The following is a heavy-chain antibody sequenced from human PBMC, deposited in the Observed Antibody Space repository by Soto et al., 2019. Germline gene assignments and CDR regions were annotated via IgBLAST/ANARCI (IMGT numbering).Heavy chain of an antibody. V-gene: IGHV3-21*01. CDR1: GFTFSRYS. CDR3: ARVVYFDSSGYSV. D-gene: IGHD3-22*01. CDR2: ITSSSDYV. Sequence: GGSLRLSCAASGFTFSRYSMSWVRQAPGKGLEWVSSITSSSDYVYYADSVKGRFTISRDNAKNSLYLQMNSLRAEDTAVYYCARVVYFDSSGYSVWGQGTLVTVSS. J-gene: IGHJ4*02.